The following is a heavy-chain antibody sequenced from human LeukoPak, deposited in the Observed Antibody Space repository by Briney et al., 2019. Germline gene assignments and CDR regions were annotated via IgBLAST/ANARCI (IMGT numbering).Heavy chain of an antibody. CDR1: GGSISSYY. D-gene: IGHD3-10*01. CDR2: IYYSGST. CDR3: AREHRVWFGELSGRASRWFDP. Sequence: PSETLSLTCTVSGGSISSYYWSWIRQPPGKGLEWIGYIYYSGSTNYNPSLKSRVTISVDTSKNQFSLKLSSVTAADTAVYYCAREHRVWFGELSGRASRWFDPWGQGTLVTVSS. V-gene: IGHV4-59*01. J-gene: IGHJ5*02.